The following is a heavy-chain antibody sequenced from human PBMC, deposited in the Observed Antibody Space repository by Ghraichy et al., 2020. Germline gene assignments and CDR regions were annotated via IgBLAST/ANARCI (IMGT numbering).Heavy chain of an antibody. Sequence: ETLSLTCAASGFTFSSYAMSWVRQAPGKGLEWVSAISGSGGSTYYADSVKGRFTISRDNSKNTLYLQMNSLRAEDTAVYYCAKVIGSYYGSGSYHPMDYWGQGTLVTVSS. CDR3: AKVIGSYYGSGSYHPMDY. J-gene: IGHJ4*02. V-gene: IGHV3-23*01. CDR2: ISGSGGST. D-gene: IGHD3-10*01. CDR1: GFTFSSYA.